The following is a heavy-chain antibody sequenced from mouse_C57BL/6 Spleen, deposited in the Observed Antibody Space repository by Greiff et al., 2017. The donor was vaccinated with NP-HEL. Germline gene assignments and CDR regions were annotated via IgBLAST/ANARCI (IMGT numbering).Heavy chain of an antibody. CDR3: AIARYGYHPYYFED. CDR1: GYTFTSYW. Sequence: VQLQQPGAELVMPGASVKLSCKASGYTFTSYWMHWVKQRPGQGLEWIGEIDPSDSCTNYNQKFKGKSTLTVDKSSSTAYMQLSSLTSYDSAVYYCAIARYGYHPYYFEDWGKCTTLTVST. V-gene: IGHV1-69*01. J-gene: IGHJ2*01. D-gene: IGHD2-2*01. CDR2: IDPSDSCT.